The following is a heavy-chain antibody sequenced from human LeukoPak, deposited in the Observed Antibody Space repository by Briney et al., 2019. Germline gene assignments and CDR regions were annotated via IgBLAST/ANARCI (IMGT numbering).Heavy chain of an antibody. D-gene: IGHD1-26*01. Sequence: GGSLRLSCAASGFDFSTYAMSWVRLAPGKGLEWVSGIGGGDTHYADSVKGRFTISRDNSKSTVELHMSSLRVEDTAVYYCAKDGQSFNSMWDYLDSWGRGTLVTVPS. CDR1: GFDFSTYA. CDR3: AKDGQSFNSMWDYLDS. V-gene: IGHV3-23*01. CDR2: IGGGDT. J-gene: IGHJ4*02.